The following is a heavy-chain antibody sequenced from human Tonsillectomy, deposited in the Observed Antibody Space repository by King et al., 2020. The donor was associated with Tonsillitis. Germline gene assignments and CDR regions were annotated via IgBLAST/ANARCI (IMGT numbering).Heavy chain of an antibody. CDR2: IYSGGNT. CDR3: ARVAATYSSSSLVYYYNYMDV. CDR1: GFTVSSNY. D-gene: IGHD6-6*01. V-gene: IGHV3-53*01. Sequence: VQLVESGGGFIQPGGSLRLSCAASGFTVSSNYMGWVRQAPGKGLEWVSLIYSGGNTYYADSVTGRFTISRDTSTNTLYLRMNSLRATDTAVYYCARVAATYSSSSLVYYYNYMDVWGKGTTVTVSS. J-gene: IGHJ6*03.